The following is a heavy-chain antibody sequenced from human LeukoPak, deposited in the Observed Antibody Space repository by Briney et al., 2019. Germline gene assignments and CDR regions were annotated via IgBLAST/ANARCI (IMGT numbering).Heavy chain of an antibody. J-gene: IGHJ4*02. CDR1: GYTLTELS. Sequence: ASVKVSCKVSGYTLTELSMHWVRQAPGKGLEWMGGLDREDGETIYAQKFQGRVTMTEDTSTDTAYMELSSLRSEDTAVYYCATYYYESSGYSWGQGTLVTVSS. V-gene: IGHV1-24*01. CDR3: ATYYYESSGYS. D-gene: IGHD3-22*01. CDR2: LDREDGET.